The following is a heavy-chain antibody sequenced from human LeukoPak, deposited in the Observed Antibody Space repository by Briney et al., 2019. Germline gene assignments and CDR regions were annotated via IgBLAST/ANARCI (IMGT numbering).Heavy chain of an antibody. CDR1: GFTFSDYY. Sequence: PGGSLRLSCAASGFTFSDYYMSWIRQAPGKGLEWVSYISSSGNIIYSADSVKGRFTIFRDNAKNSLYLQINSLRAEDTAVYYCARATAADTAMIYFDYWGQGTLVTVSS. V-gene: IGHV3-11*01. D-gene: IGHD5-18*01. J-gene: IGHJ4*02. CDR3: ARATAADTAMIYFDY. CDR2: ISSSGNII.